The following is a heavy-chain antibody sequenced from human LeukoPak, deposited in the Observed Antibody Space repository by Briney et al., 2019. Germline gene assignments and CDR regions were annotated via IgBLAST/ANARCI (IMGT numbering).Heavy chain of an antibody. CDR2: IYYSGST. CDR3: ARVDYDILTGYWSRYAFDI. CDR1: GGSISSYY. V-gene: IGHV4-59*01. D-gene: IGHD3-9*01. J-gene: IGHJ3*02. Sequence: SETLSLTCTVSGGSISSYYWSWIRQPPGKGLEWIGYIYYSGSTNCNPSLKSRVTVSVDTSKNQFSLKLSSVTAADTAVYYCARVDYDILTGYWSRYAFDIWGQGTMVTVSS.